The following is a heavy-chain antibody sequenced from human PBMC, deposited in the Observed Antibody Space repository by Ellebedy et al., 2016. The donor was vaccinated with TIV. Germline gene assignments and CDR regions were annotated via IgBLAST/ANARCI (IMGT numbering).Heavy chain of an antibody. V-gene: IGHV3-7*03. CDR3: AGRAYNWNDGSLFDY. CDR1: GFTFSSYW. J-gene: IGHJ4*02. Sequence: GESLKISCAASGFTFSSYWMSWVRQAPGKGLEWVANIKKDGSEKYYVDFVKGRFAISRDNAKNSLYLQMNSLRAEDTAVYYCAGRAYNWNDGSLFDYWGQGTLVTVSS. D-gene: IGHD1-1*01. CDR2: IKKDGSEK.